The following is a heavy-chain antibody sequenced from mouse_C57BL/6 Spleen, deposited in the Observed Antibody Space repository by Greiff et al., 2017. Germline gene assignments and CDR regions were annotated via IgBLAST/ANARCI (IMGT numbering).Heavy chain of an antibody. D-gene: IGHD3-3*01. Sequence: QVQLQQSGAELARPGASVKMSCKASGYTFTSYTMHWVKQRPGQGLEWIGYINPSSGYTKYNQKFKDKATLTADKSSSTAYMLLSSLTSEDSAVYYCARGLYYAMDYWGQGTSVTVSS. CDR2: INPSSGYT. CDR1: GYTFTSYT. V-gene: IGHV1-4*01. CDR3: ARGLYYAMDY. J-gene: IGHJ4*01.